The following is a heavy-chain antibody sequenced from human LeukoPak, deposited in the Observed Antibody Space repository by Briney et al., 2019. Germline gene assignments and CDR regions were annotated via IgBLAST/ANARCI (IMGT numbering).Heavy chain of an antibody. V-gene: IGHV4-30-4*01. CDR2: IYYSGST. CDR1: GGSISSGDYY. D-gene: IGHD3-16*02. Sequence: SQTLSLTCTVSGGSISSGDYYWSWIRQPPGKGLEWIGYIYYSGSTYYNPSLKSRVTISVDTSKNQFSLKLSSVTAADTAVYYCARGFRLRLGELSLNYLGQGTLVTVSS. CDR3: ARGFRLRLGELSLNY. J-gene: IGHJ4*02.